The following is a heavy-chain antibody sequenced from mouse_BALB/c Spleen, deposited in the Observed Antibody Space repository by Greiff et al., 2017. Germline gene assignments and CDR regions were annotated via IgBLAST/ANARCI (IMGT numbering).Heavy chain of an antibody. CDR1: GYTFTSYW. V-gene: IGHV1S81*02. CDR3: AREDYYGSSDYAMDY. D-gene: IGHD1-1*01. CDR2: INPSNGRT. Sequence: VQLQQPGAELVKPGASVKLSCKASGYTFTSYWMHWVKQRPGQGLEWIGEINPSNGRTNYNEKFKGKATLTADTSSSTAYMQLSSLTSEDSAIYYCAREDYYGSSDYAMDYWGQGTSVTVSS. J-gene: IGHJ4*01.